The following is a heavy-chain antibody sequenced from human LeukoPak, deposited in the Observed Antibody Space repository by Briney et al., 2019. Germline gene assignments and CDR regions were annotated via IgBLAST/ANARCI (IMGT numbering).Heavy chain of an antibody. Sequence: SETLSLTCAVYGGSFSDYYWSWVRQPPGKGLEWVGEINHSGSTNYNASLKSRVTISVDTSKNQFSLKLSSVTAADTAVYYCARGSSGWYSKLDYWGQGTLATVSS. CDR1: GGSFSDYY. CDR2: INHSGST. V-gene: IGHV4-34*01. D-gene: IGHD6-19*01. CDR3: ARGSSGWYSKLDY. J-gene: IGHJ4*02.